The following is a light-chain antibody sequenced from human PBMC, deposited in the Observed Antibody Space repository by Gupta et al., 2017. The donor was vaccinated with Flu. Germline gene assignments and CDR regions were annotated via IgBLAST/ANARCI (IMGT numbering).Light chain of an antibody. Sequence: VTISCSGSSSNIGSNYVSWYQQRPGAAPKLLMYEGNKRPSGVPDRFSGSKSGTSATLDITGLQSGDEADYYCEPWDSSLSGGVFGGGTKLTVL. CDR2: EGN. CDR3: EPWDSSLSGGV. V-gene: IGLV1-51*02. J-gene: IGLJ3*02. CDR1: SSNIGSNY.